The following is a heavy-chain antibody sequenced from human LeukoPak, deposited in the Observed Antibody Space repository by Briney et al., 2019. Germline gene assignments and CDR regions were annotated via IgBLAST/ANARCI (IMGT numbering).Heavy chain of an antibody. Sequence: GGSLRLSCAASGFTFSSYSMNWVRQAPGKGLEWVSSISSSSSYIYYADSVKGQFTISGDNAKNSLYLQMNSLRAEDTAVYYCARAGSSLEFDYWGQGTLVTVSS. J-gene: IGHJ4*02. CDR3: ARAGSSLEFDY. CDR1: GFTFSSYS. D-gene: IGHD6-13*01. V-gene: IGHV3-21*01. CDR2: ISSSSSYI.